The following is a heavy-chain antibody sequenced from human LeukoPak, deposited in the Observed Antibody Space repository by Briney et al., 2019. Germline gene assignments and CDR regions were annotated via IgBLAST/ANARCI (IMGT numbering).Heavy chain of an antibody. J-gene: IGHJ6*03. V-gene: IGHV1-3*01. D-gene: IGHD2-21*01. CDR1: GYTFSSYA. CDR3: ATRGIPPYYYYYMDV. Sequence: ASVKVSCKGSGYTFSSYAMHWVRQAPGQRLEWMGWINAGNGDTKYSQKFQGRVTITRDTSATTAYMELSSLRSEDTAVYYCATRGIPPYYYYYMDVWGKGTTVTVSS. CDR2: INAGNGDT.